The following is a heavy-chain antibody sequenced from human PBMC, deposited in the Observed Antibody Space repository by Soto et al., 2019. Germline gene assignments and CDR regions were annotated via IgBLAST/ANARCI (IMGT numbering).Heavy chain of an antibody. V-gene: IGHV3-9*01. CDR2: ISWNSGSI. Sequence: PGGSLRLSCAASGFTFDDYAMHWVRQAPGKGLEWVSGISWNSGSIGYADSVKGRFTISRDNAKNSLYLQMNSLRAEDTALYYCAKGGWGHASSGFDYWGQGTLVTVSS. CDR1: GFTFDDYA. J-gene: IGHJ4*02. D-gene: IGHD6-19*01. CDR3: AKGGWGHASSGFDY.